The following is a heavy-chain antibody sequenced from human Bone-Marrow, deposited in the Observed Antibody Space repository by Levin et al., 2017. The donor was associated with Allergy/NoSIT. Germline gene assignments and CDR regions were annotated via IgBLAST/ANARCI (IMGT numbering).Heavy chain of an antibody. CDR2: IYYSGST. V-gene: IGHV4-30-4*01. J-gene: IGHJ6*02. Sequence: SETLSLTCTVSGGSISSGDYYWSWIRQPPGTGLEWIGYIYYSGSTYYNPSLKSRVTISVDTSKNQFSLKLSSVTAADTAVYYCARGDYYGSGSRIYYYGMDVWGQGTTVTVSS. CDR1: GGSISSGDYY. D-gene: IGHD3-10*01. CDR3: ARGDYYGSGSRIYYYGMDV.